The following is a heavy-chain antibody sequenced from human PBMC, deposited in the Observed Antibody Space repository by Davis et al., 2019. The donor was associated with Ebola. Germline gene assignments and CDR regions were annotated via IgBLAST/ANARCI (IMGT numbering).Heavy chain of an antibody. CDR1: AGTFCSYA. CDR3: AGGLRMVRGSPCYFDY. V-gene: IGHV1-69*06. Sequence: SAQVSSNASAGTFCSYAISRLRHPPAQGLEWMGGIIPIFGTANYAQQFQGRVTMTWNTSITTDYMALGSLGSEDTAVYYGAGGLRMVRGSPCYFDYWCRVTLVTVAS. CDR2: IIPIFGTA. D-gene: IGHD3-10*01. J-gene: IGHJ4*02.